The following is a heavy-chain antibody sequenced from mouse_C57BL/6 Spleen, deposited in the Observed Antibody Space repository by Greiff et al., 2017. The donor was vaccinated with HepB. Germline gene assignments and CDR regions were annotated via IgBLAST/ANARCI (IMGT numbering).Heavy chain of an antibody. CDR3: SLTTRYYFDY. J-gene: IGHJ2*01. CDR2: IHPNSGST. D-gene: IGHD2-12*01. CDR1: GYTFTSYW. Sequence: QVQLKQPGAELVKPGASVKLSCKASGYTFTSYWMHWVKQRPGQGLEWIGMIHPNSGSTNYNEKFKSKATLTVDKSSSTAYMQLSSLTSEDTAVYYCSLTTRYYFDYWGQGTTLTVSS. V-gene: IGHV1-64*01.